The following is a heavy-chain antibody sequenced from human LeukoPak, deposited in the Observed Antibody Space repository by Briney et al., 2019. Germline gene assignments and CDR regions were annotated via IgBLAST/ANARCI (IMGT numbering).Heavy chain of an antibody. Sequence: SVKVSCKASGGTFSSYAISWVRQAPGQGLEWMGGIIPIFGTANYAQKFQGRVTITTDESTSTAYMELSSLRSEDTAVYCCARPEGSYSRLGAFDIWGQGTMVTVSS. V-gene: IGHV1-69*05. J-gene: IGHJ3*02. CDR1: GGTFSSYA. CDR2: IIPIFGTA. D-gene: IGHD1-26*01. CDR3: ARPEGSYSRLGAFDI.